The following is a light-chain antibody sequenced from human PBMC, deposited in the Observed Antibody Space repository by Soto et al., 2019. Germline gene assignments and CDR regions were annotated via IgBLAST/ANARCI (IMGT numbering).Light chain of an antibody. CDR1: QSVGTY. J-gene: IGKJ5*01. CDR2: DVS. Sequence: DIVLTQSPATLSLSPGERATLSCRASQSVGTYLAWYQQKPGQSPRLLMFDVSNRATGIPARFSGSGSGTDFTLTISSLEPEDFGVYYCQHRSIWPVSFGQGTRLEIK. V-gene: IGKV3-11*01. CDR3: QHRSIWPVS.